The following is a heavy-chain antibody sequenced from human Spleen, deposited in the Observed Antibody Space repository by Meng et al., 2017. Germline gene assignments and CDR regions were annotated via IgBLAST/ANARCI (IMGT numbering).Heavy chain of an antibody. Sequence: HVQAEQGGAGLLKALGTLSLTCAVYGGSFSCYHLSWDRQPPGKGLEWIGEINHSGSTNYNPSLKSRVTISVDTSKNQFSLKLSSVTAADTAVYYCARGPWLNWNYPAYFQHWGQGTLVTVSS. V-gene: IGHV4-34*01. CDR3: ARGPWLNWNYPAYFQH. CDR2: INHSGST. D-gene: IGHD1-7*01. CDR1: GGSFSCYH. J-gene: IGHJ1*01.